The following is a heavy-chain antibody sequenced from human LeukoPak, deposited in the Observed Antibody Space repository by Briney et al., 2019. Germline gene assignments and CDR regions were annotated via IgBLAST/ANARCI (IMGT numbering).Heavy chain of an antibody. V-gene: IGHV1-2*02. CDR1: GYTFTGDF. J-gene: IGHJ5*02. Sequence: ASVTVSCKASGYTFTGDFIHWVRQAPGQGLGWMGWINSDSGGTNYARKFQGRVTMTRDTSISTAYMELSSLRSGDTAVFYCARGNIATRRGENWFDPWGQGTLVTVSS. CDR3: ARGNIATRRGENWFDP. D-gene: IGHD6-6*01. CDR2: INSDSGGT.